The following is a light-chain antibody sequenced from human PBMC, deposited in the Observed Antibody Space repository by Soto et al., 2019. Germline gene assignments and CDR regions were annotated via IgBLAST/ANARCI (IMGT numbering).Light chain of an antibody. CDR2: EVS. Sequence: QSALTQPASVSGSPGQSITISCTGTSSDVGGYNYVSWYQQHPGNAPKLMIYEVSNRTSGVSNRFSGSKSGNTASLTISGLHAEDEADYYCSSYTSSSTVVFGGGTKVTVL. CDR3: SSYTSSSTVV. CDR1: SSDVGGYNY. J-gene: IGLJ2*01. V-gene: IGLV2-14*01.